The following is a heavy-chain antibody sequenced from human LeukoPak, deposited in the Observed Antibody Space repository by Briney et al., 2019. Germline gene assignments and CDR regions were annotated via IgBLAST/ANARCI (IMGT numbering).Heavy chain of an antibody. CDR1: GYTFTGYY. CDR3: ARDPSNSGYDYLYYFDY. CDR2: INPDNGGT. J-gene: IGHJ4*02. Sequence: ASVKVSCRASGYTFTGYYMHWVRQAPGQGLEWMGWINPDNGGTNYAQKFQGGVTMTRDMSISTAYMELSRLRSDDTAVYYCARDPSNSGYDYLYYFDYWGQGTLVTVSS. V-gene: IGHV1-2*02. D-gene: IGHD5-12*01.